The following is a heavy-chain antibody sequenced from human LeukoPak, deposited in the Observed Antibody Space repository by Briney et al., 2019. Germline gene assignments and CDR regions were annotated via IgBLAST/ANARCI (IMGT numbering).Heavy chain of an antibody. Sequence: PSETLSLTCTVSGGSISSYYWSWIRQPPGKGLEWIGEINHSGSTNYNPSLKSRVAISVDTSKNQFSLKLSSVTAADTAVYYCARVRGYCSGGSCSGFDYWGQGTLVTVSS. V-gene: IGHV4-34*01. CDR2: INHSGST. CDR1: GGSISSYY. J-gene: IGHJ4*02. D-gene: IGHD2-15*01. CDR3: ARVRGYCSGGSCSGFDY.